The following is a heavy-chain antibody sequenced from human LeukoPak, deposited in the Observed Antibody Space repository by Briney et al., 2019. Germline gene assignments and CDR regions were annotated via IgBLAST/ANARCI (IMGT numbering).Heavy chain of an antibody. D-gene: IGHD6-19*01. CDR3: ARQKGVAGNYYYYMDV. CDR1: GGAISSYY. J-gene: IGHJ6*03. V-gene: IGHV4-59*08. Sequence: SGTLSLTCTVSGGAISSYYWNWIRQAPGKGLEWIGYIYYSGSTNYNPSLKSRVTISVDTSKNQFSLKLNSVTAADTAVYYCARQKGVAGNYYYYMDVWGKGTTVTVSS. CDR2: IYYSGST.